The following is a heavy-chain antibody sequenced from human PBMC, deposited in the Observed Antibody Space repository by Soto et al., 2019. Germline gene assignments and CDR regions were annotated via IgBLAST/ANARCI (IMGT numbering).Heavy chain of an antibody. D-gene: IGHD3-16*02. Sequence: QVQLVESGGGVVQPGRSLRLSCAASGFTFSSYAMHWVRQAPGKGLEWVAVISYDGSNKYYADSVKGRFTISRDNSKNTLYLQMNSLRAEDTAVYYCARVPGGYRNYYYYGMDVWGQGTTVTVSS. CDR1: GFTFSSYA. CDR2: ISYDGSNK. CDR3: ARVPGGYRNYYYYGMDV. V-gene: IGHV3-30-3*01. J-gene: IGHJ6*02.